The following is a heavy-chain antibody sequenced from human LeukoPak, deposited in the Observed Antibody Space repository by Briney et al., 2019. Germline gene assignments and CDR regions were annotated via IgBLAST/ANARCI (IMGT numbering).Heavy chain of an antibody. CDR3: ARQSVRAIAIAAHPGNYFDY. V-gene: IGHV4-39*01. D-gene: IGHD6-6*01. Sequence: SETLSLTCTVSGGSISSSSDYWGWIRQPPGKGLEWIGSIYYSGNTYYNPSLKSRVTISLDTSKNQFSLKLSSVTAADTAMYYCARQSVRAIAIAAHPGNYFDYWGQGTLVTVSS. CDR1: GGSISSSSDY. J-gene: IGHJ4*02. CDR2: IYYSGNT.